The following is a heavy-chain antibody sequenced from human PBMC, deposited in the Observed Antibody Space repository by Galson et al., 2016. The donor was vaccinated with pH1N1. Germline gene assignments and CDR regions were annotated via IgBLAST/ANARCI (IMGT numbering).Heavy chain of an antibody. Sequence: SVKVSCKVSGSNLSELSMHWVRQAPGKGLEWMGGFDPENDEIVYAQKFQGRVTMAEDTSTDTAYMGLNSLRTDDTAVYYCATMDYGGNGYYWGQGTLVIVSS. CDR2: FDPENDEI. D-gene: IGHD4-23*01. CDR1: GSNLSELS. V-gene: IGHV1-24*01. J-gene: IGHJ4*02. CDR3: ATMDYGGNGYY.